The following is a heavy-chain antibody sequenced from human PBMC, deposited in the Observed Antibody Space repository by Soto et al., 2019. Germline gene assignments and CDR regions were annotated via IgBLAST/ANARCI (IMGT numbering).Heavy chain of an antibody. D-gene: IGHD4-4*01. CDR1: GSSINSSGYY. Sequence: SGSLSLTCTVSGSSINSSGYYWGWILQPPGKGLEWIGSMFYGVSTYYNPSLKSRVTISVDTSKNQFSLKLSSVTAADTAVYYCARQYSNYGYYYYYYGMDVWGQGTTVTVSS. V-gene: IGHV4-39*01. J-gene: IGHJ6*02. CDR2: MFYGVST. CDR3: ARQYSNYGYYYYYYGMDV.